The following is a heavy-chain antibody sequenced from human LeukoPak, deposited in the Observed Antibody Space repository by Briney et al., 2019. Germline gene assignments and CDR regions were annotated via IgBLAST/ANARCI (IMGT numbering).Heavy chain of an antibody. D-gene: IGHD4-17*01. CDR1: GGSISSGSYY. J-gene: IGHJ4*02. CDR2: IYSSGST. V-gene: IGHV4-61*02. CDR3: ARCTKTTVVTHDHYYFDY. Sequence: SETLXLTCTVSGGSISSGSYYWRWIRQPAGRGLEWIGRIYSSGSTNYNPSLKSRVTISLDTSKNQFSLKLSSVTAADTAVYYCARCTKTTVVTHDHYYFDYWGQGTLVTVSS.